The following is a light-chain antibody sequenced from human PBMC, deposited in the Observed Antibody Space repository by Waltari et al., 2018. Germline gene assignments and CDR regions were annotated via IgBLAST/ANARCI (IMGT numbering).Light chain of an antibody. CDR3: QQRSTWWT. Sequence: EIVLTQSPVTLSLSPGDRATLSFRASQSIGTYLAWYQQRPGQPPRLLIFDASQRAPGIPARFSGSGSETDFTLTITNREPEDFAVYYCQQRSTWWTFGQGTKVEIK. CDR2: DAS. CDR1: QSIGTY. J-gene: IGKJ1*01. V-gene: IGKV3-11*01.